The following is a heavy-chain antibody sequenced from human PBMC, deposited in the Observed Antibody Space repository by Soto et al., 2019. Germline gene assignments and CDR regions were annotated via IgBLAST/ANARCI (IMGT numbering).Heavy chain of an antibody. V-gene: IGHV3-15*07. J-gene: IGHJ6*02. CDR1: GFTFSNAW. D-gene: IGHD1-20*01. Sequence: EVPLVESGGGLVKPGGSLRLSCAASGFTFSNAWMNWVRQAPGKGLEWVGRIKSKTDGGTTDYAAPVKGRFTISRDDSKNTLYLQMNSLKTEDTAVYYCTTDRRITGSYLGYYYYGMDVWGQGTTVTVSS. CDR2: IKSKTDGGTT. CDR3: TTDRRITGSYLGYYYYGMDV.